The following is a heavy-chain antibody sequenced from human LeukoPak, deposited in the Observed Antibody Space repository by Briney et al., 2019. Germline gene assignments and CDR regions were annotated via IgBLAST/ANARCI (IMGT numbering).Heavy chain of an antibody. V-gene: IGHV1-2*02. D-gene: IGHD3-22*01. J-gene: IGHJ4*02. CDR3: ARVYLGVYYYGSSGYSHLDY. CDR1: GYTFTDYH. CDR2: INPNSGGT. Sequence: GASVKVSCQASGYTFTDYHMHWVRQAPGQGPEWMGWINPNSGGTNYAQKFQGRVTMTRDTSISTAYMELSRLRSDDTAVYYCARVYLGVYYYGSSGYSHLDYWGQGTLVTVSS.